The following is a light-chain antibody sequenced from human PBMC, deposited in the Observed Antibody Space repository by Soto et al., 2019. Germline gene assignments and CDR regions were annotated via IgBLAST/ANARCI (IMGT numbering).Light chain of an antibody. CDR2: DSL. V-gene: IGKV1-33*01. Sequence: DIQMTQSPSSLSASVGARVTISCQASQDIGDSLNWYQQKEGRTPKLLIYDSLHLEPGVPSRFSGSRSGTRFSLTISSMQPEDVATDFCQQYGSLPITFGQGTQL. J-gene: IGKJ5*01. CDR3: QQYGSLPIT. CDR1: QDIGDS.